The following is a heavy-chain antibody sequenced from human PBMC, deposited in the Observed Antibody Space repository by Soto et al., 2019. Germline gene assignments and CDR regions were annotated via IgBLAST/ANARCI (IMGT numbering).Heavy chain of an antibody. J-gene: IGHJ4*02. D-gene: IGHD3-10*01. Sequence: GGSLRLSCVVSGFSFRIYSMNWVRQAPGKGLEWISYISSDSGTIYYADSLEGRFTISRDNGKNSLYLQMNSLTDEDTAVYYCARGRLWSFDFWGQGTLVTVSS. CDR2: ISSDSGTI. V-gene: IGHV3-48*02. CDR3: ARGRLWSFDF. CDR1: GFSFRIYS.